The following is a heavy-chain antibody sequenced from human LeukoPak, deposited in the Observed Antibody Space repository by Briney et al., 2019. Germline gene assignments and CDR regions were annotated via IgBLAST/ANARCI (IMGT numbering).Heavy chain of an antibody. CDR2: ISGSGGST. Sequence: GRSLRLSCAASGFTFSSYAMSWVRQAPGKGLEWVSAISGSGGSTYYADSVKGRFTISRDNSKNTLYLQMISLRAEDTAVYYCAKTLYSSSSGGIDYWGQGTLVTVSS. CDR1: GFTFSSYA. J-gene: IGHJ4*02. D-gene: IGHD6-6*01. V-gene: IGHV3-23*01. CDR3: AKTLYSSSSGGIDY.